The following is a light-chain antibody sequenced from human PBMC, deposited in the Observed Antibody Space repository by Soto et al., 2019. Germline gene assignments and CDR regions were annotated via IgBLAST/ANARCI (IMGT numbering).Light chain of an antibody. Sequence: QSVLTQPPSVSAAPGQTVTISCSGSSSNIGNNYVSWYQKLPGTAPKLLIYENNKRPSGIPDRFSGSKSGTSATLGITGLRTGDEADYYCGTWDSSLSAWVFGGGTKVTVL. CDR3: GTWDSSLSAWV. V-gene: IGLV1-51*02. CDR1: SSNIGNNY. CDR2: ENN. J-gene: IGLJ3*02.